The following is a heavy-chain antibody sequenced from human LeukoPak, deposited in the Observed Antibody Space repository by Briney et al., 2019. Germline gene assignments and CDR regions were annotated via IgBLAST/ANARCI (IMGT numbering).Heavy chain of an antibody. CDR1: GGTFSSYA. CDR2: IIPIFGTA. CDR3: ARDGRGENWFDP. D-gene: IGHD3-10*01. J-gene: IGHJ5*02. Sequence: SVKVSCKASGGTFSSYAISWVRQARGQGLEWMGGIIPIFGTANYAQKFQGRVTITADESTSTAYMELSSLRSEDTAVYYCARDGRGENWFDPWGQGTLVTVSS. V-gene: IGHV1-69*01.